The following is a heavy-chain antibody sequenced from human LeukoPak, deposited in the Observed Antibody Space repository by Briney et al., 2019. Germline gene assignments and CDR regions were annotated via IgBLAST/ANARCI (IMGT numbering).Heavy chain of an antibody. D-gene: IGHD4-17*01. Sequence: SQALSLTCSVSGDSISSGGYYWSWIRQFPGKGLDWIGYIYDSGSTYYNPSLKSRVTISVDTSKNQFSLKLSSVTAADTAVYYCARTTLDCGDRKFDYWGQGTLVTVSS. CDR2: IYDSGST. V-gene: IGHV4-30-4*08. CDR1: GDSISSGGYY. CDR3: ARTTLDCGDRKFDY. J-gene: IGHJ4*02.